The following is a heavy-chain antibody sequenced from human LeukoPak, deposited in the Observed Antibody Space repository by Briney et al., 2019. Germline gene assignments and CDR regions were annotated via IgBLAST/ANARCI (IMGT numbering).Heavy chain of an antibody. J-gene: IGHJ4*02. D-gene: IGHD6-6*01. CDR1: GESFSGYY. Sequence: SETLSLTCAVYGESFSGYYWSWIQQSPEKGLEWIGEIDDSGSTNYNPSLKSRVTISVDTSKNQFSLKLSSVTAADTAVYYCASPSSIAARRVDYWGQGTLVTVSS. CDR3: ASPSSIAARRVDY. CDR2: IDDSGST. V-gene: IGHV4-34*01.